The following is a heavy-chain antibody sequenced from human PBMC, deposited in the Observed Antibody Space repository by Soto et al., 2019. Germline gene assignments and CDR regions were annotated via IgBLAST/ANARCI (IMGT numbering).Heavy chain of an antibody. CDR3: ARVPDCSGGSCELYFDY. D-gene: IGHD2-15*01. V-gene: IGHV4-59*01. J-gene: IGHJ4*02. Sequence: SETLSLTCTVSGGSISSYYWSWIRQPPGKGLEWIGYIYYSGSTNYNPSLKSRVTISVDTSKNQFSLKLSSVTAADTAVYYCARVPDCSGGSCELYFDYWGQGTLVTVSS. CDR1: GGSISSYY. CDR2: IYYSGST.